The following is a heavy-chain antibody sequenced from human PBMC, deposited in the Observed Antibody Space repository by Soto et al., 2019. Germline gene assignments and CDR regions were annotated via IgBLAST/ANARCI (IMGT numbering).Heavy chain of an antibody. V-gene: IGHV1-69*12. CDR1: GGTFSSYA. D-gene: IGHD6-13*01. CDR2: IIPIFGTA. CDR3: ARDRGSSWSSGGDY. J-gene: IGHJ4*02. Sequence: QVQLVQSGAEVKKPGSSVKVSCKASGGTFSSYAISWVRQAPGQGLEWMGGIIPIFGTANYAQKFQGRVTXXAXEXXSTAYMELSSLRSEDTAGYYCARDRGSSWSSGGDYWGQGTLVTVSS.